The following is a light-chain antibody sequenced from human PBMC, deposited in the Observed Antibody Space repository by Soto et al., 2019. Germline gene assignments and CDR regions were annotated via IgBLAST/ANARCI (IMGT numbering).Light chain of an antibody. CDR2: DDT. J-gene: IGLJ1*01. V-gene: IGLV2-14*01. CDR1: SSDVGGYDY. CDR3: ISYASINTYV. Sequence: QSALTQPASVSGSPGQSITISCTGTSSDVGGYDYVSWYQQHPGKAPKLMIYDDTNRSSGVSNRFSGSKSGNTASLTISGLQAEDDADYYCISYASINTYVFGTGTKLTVL.